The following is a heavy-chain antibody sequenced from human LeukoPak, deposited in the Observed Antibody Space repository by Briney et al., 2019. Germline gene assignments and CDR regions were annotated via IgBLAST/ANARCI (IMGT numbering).Heavy chain of an antibody. D-gene: IGHD1-26*01. J-gene: IGHJ4*02. V-gene: IGHV3-74*01. CDR3: ARGPDHGGSYYHD. CDR1: GFTFSKSW. CDR2: INSDGTRI. Sequence: GGSLRLSCAASGFTFSKSWMHWVRQGPGKGLVWVSRINSDGTRIEYADSVKGRVTISRDNAKNMLFLQMDSLRVEDMAVYYCARGPDHGGSYYHDWGQGTLVTVSS.